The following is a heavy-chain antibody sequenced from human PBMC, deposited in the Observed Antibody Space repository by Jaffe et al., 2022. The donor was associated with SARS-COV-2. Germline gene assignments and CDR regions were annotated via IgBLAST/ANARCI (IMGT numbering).Heavy chain of an antibody. CDR2: IKEDGSEK. CDR3: TRDHRNSRDY. Sequence: EVQLVESGGGLVQPGGSLRLSCAASGFTFSNCWMTWVRQAPGKGLEWVASIKEDGSEKWYVDSVKGRFTISRDNAKNSLYLQMSSLRAEDMAVYYCTRDHRNSRDYWGQGTLVTVSS. V-gene: IGHV3-7*01. D-gene: IGHD5-18*01. J-gene: IGHJ4*02. CDR1: GFTFSNCW.